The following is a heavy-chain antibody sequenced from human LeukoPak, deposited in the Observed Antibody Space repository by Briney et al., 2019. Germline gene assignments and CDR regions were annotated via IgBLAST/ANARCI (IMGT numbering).Heavy chain of an antibody. J-gene: IGHJ4*02. D-gene: IGHD2-15*01. CDR2: TWHSGSST. V-gene: IGHV4-4*02. CDR3: ARGNEYTWWQ. Sequence: SETLSLTCTVSDGSIKTNYWWTWVRQPPGKGLEWIGETWHSGSSTNYNPSLKSRVTISVGKPKSQFSLKLTSVTAADTAIYYCARGNEYTWWQWSQGTLVTVSS. CDR1: DGSIKTNYW.